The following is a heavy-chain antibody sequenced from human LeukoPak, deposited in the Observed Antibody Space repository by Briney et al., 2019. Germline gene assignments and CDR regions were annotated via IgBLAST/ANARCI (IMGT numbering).Heavy chain of an antibody. J-gene: IGHJ4*02. V-gene: IGHV4-59*08. CDR3: ARHRYSSGYYSFYFDY. CDR1: GGSISSYY. CDR2: IYYSGST. D-gene: IGHD3-22*01. Sequence: SETLSLTCTVSGGSISSYYWSWIRQPPGKGLEWIGYIYYSGSTNYNPSVKSRVTISADTSKNHFSLKLRSVTAADTAVYYCARHRYSSGYYSFYFDYWGQGSLVTVSS.